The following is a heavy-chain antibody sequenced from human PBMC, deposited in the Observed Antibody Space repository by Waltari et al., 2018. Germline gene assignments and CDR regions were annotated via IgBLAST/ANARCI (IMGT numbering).Heavy chain of an antibody. CDR1: GYTFTGYY. CDR3: ARDTIQGISGSYAGIPFDP. J-gene: IGHJ5*02. CDR2: INPNSGGT. Sequence: QVQLVQSGAEVKKPGASVKVSCKASGYTFTGYYMHWVRQAPGQGLEWMGWINPNSGGTNYAQKFQGRVTMTRDTSTSPAYMELSRLRSDDTAGYYCARDTIQGISGSYAGIPFDPWGQGTLVTVSS. V-gene: IGHV1-2*02. D-gene: IGHD3-16*01.